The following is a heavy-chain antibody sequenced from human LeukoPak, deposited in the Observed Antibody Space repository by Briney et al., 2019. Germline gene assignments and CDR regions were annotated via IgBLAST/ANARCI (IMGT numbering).Heavy chain of an antibody. D-gene: IGHD3-16*01. J-gene: IGHJ4*02. CDR3: ARDLFDDYSLDY. V-gene: IGHV3-21*01. CDR1: GFTFSSYS. Sequence: PGGSLRLSCAASGFTFSSYSMNWVRQAPGKGLEWVSSISSSSSIIYYADSVKGRFTTSRDNAKNSLYLQINSLRAEDTAVYYCARDLFDDYSLDYWGQGTLVTVSS. CDR2: ISSSSSII.